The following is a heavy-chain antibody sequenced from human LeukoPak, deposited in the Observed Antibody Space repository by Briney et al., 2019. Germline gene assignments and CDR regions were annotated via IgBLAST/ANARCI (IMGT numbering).Heavy chain of an antibody. Sequence: GSVKVSCKASGYTFTDYYVHWVRQAPGEGLEWMGWINPHTGGAQYAQKFQGRVTMTRDMSIITVYMQLSSLRSDDTAVYYCARHGSAGGYSYNSGMDVWGQGTTVTVSS. J-gene: IGHJ6*02. D-gene: IGHD3-16*01. CDR2: INPHTGGA. CDR1: GYTFTDYY. CDR3: ARHGSAGGYSYNSGMDV. V-gene: IGHV1-2*02.